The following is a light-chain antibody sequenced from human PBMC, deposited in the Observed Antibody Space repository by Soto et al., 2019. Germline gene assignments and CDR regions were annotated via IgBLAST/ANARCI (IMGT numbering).Light chain of an antibody. CDR1: QGVTTN. CDR2: DVS. Sequence: EILMTQSPDTLSVSPGERATLTCRAGQGVTTNFAWYQQKSGQSPRLLIYDVSIRATGAPARFSATGSETDFTLTISGLQSGDSAVYFCQQYNNWPFSFGQGTRLEIK. J-gene: IGKJ5*01. V-gene: IGKV3-15*01. CDR3: QQYNNWPFS.